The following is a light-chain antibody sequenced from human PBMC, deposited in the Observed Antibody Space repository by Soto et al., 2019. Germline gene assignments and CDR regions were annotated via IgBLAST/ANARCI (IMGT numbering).Light chain of an antibody. CDR1: QPVLYASNNKHY. Sequence: DIVMTQSPDSLAVSLGERAIISCKSSQPVLYASNNKHYLAWYQQKPGQPPKLLIYWASTRESGVPDRFSGGGSCTDFTFTISGLQPEDVATYYCQQYYSPPLTFGGGTKVES. V-gene: IGKV4-1*01. CDR3: QQYYSPPLT. CDR2: WAS. J-gene: IGKJ4*01.